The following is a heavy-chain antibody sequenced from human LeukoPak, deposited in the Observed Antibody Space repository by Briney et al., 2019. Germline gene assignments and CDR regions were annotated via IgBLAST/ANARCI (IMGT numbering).Heavy chain of an antibody. CDR1: GFTFSSYS. CDR2: ISSSSSTI. D-gene: IGHD2-21*01. Sequence: GGSLRLSCAASGFTFSSYSMNWVRQAPGKGLEWVSYISSSSSTIYYADSVKGRFTISRDNAKNSLYLQMNSLKTEDTAMYYCSREGCGATGCYTNDYWGQGTLVTVSP. CDR3: SREGCGATGCYTNDY. J-gene: IGHJ4*02. V-gene: IGHV3-48*01.